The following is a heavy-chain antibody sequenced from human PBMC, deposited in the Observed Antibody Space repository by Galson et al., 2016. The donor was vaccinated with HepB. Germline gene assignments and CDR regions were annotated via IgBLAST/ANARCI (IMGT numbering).Heavy chain of an antibody. D-gene: IGHD3-10*01. Sequence: SVKVSCKAFGYTFTSYYVHWVRQAPGQGLEWMGVINPSGGGTSYAQKFQGRLTMTRDTSTSTVYMELSSLRPEDTAVYYCARDRSDFFGSGSYYRALPIDYWGQGTLVTVSS. CDR1: GYTFTSYY. V-gene: IGHV1-46*01. J-gene: IGHJ4*02. CDR3: ARDRSDFFGSGSYYRALPIDY. CDR2: INPSGGGT.